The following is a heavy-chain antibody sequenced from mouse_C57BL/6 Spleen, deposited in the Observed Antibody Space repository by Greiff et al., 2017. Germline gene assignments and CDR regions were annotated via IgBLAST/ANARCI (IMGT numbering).Heavy chain of an antibody. CDR2: ILPSNSST. V-gene: IGHV1-9*01. J-gene: IGHJ3*01. CDR3: ARENYYGSSALAY. CDR1: GYTFTGYW. Sequence: QVQLQQSGAELMKPGASVKLSCKASGYTFTGYWIHWVKQRPGHGLEWIGEILPSNSSTNYNQKFKGKATFTVDTSSNTAYMQLSSLTSEDSAIYYCARENYYGSSALAYWGQGTLVTVSA. D-gene: IGHD1-1*01.